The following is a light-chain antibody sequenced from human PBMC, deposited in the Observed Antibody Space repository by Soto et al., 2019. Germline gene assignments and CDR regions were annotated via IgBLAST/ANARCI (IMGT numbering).Light chain of an antibody. CDR2: GTS. CDR1: QSVSITS. V-gene: IGKV3-20*01. CDR3: QQYGRSPIT. J-gene: IGKJ5*01. Sequence: EIVLTQSPGTLSLSPGERATLSCRASQSVSITSVAWYQQKPGQAPRLLIYGTSSSATATPDRFSGSASGKDFTLTISIVEPEDFAVYYWQQYGRSPITFGQGTRLEIK.